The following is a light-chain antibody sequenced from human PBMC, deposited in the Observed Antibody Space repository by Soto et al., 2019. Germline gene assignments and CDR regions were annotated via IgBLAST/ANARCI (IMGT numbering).Light chain of an antibody. CDR3: SSYTTSRTLV. CDR1: SSDIGGYSS. J-gene: IGLJ1*01. CDR2: AVS. Sequence: QSALTQPASVSGSPGQSITISCTGTSSDIGGYSSVSWYQQHPGKAPKLVIYAVSNRPSGVSSRFSGSKSGNTASLTMSGLQAEDEATYYCSSYTTSRTLVFGPGTKVTVL. V-gene: IGLV2-14*01.